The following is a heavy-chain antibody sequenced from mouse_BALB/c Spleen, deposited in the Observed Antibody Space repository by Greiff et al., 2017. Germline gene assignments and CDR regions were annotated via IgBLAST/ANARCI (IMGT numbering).Heavy chain of an antibody. CDR1: GFTFTDYY. CDR2: IRNKANGYTT. CDR3: ARDISGRYAMDY. V-gene: IGHV7-3*02. J-gene: IGHJ4*01. Sequence: EVKLMESGGGLVQPGGSLRLSCATSGFTFTDYYMSWVRQPPGKALEWLGFIRNKANGYTTEYSASVKGRFTISRDNSQSILYLQMNTLRAEDSATYYCARDISGRYAMDYWGQGTSVTVSS.